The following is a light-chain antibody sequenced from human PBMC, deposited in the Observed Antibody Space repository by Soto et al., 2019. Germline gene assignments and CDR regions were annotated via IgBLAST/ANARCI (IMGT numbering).Light chain of an antibody. V-gene: IGKV1-6*01. CDR3: LQDYNSPLT. J-gene: IGKJ4*01. CDR2: AAS. Sequence: QMTQSTSSLSASLVDRVTITCRASQSITKWLAWYQQKPGKAPKLLIYAASSLQSGVPSRFSGSGSGTDFTLTISSLQPEDFATYYCLQDYNSPLTFGGGTRWIS. CDR1: QSITKW.